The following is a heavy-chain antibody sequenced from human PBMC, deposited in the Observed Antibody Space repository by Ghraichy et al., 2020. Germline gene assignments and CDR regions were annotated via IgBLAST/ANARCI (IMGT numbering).Heavy chain of an antibody. V-gene: IGHV3-21*01. D-gene: IGHD3-22*01. Sequence: GGSLRLSCAASGFTFSSYSMNWVRQAPGKGLEWVSSISSSSYIYYADSVKGRFTISRDNAKNSLYLQMNSLRAEDTAVYYCASSGYYDSSGYYFDYWGQGTLVTVSS. CDR1: GFTFSSYS. CDR2: ISSSSYI. J-gene: IGHJ4*02. CDR3: ASSGYYDSSGYYFDY.